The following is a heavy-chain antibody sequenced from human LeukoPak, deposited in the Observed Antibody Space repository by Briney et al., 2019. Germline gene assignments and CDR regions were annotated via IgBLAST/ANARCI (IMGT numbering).Heavy chain of an antibody. V-gene: IGHV3-23*01. Sequence: GGSLRLSCAASGFTFSNYGMSWVRQAPGKGLEWVSVISGSGANTYYADSVKGRFTISRDNSKNTLYLQVNSLRAEDTAVYYCAKAKSYYSNYDSWGQGPLVTVSS. CDR2: ISGSGANT. CDR1: GFTFSNYG. CDR3: AKAKSYYSNYDS. D-gene: IGHD4-11*01. J-gene: IGHJ5*01.